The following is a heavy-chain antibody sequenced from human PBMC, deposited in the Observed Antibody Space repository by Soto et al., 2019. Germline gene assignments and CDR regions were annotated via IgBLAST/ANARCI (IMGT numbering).Heavy chain of an antibody. CDR2: IWYDGSNK. V-gene: IGHV3-33*01. CDR1: GFIFSTSG. CDR3: ARDSTAYYGSGTYYNY. J-gene: IGHJ4*02. Sequence: GGSLRLSCVAYGFIFSTSGMHWVRQGPGKGLEWVARIWYDGSNKYYADSVKGRFTISRDNSKNTLYLQMNSLRAEDTAVYYCARDSTAYYGSGTYYNYWGQGTLVTVSS. D-gene: IGHD3-10*01.